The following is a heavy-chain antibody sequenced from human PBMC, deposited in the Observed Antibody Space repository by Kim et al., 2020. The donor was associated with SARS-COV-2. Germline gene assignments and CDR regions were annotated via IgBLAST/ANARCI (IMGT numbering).Heavy chain of an antibody. CDR1: GFTFSNYG. D-gene: IGHD3-16*01. CDR2: ICYGGGNK. Sequence: GGSLRLSCAASGFTFSNYGMTWVRQAPGKGLEWVSFICYGGGNKFYADSVKGRFTISRDNSKNTLYLQMNSLRAEDTAVYYCAKDLCRMALGVFDFWGQGTLVTVSS. CDR3: AKDLCRMALGVFDF. J-gene: IGHJ4*02. V-gene: IGHV3-30*02.